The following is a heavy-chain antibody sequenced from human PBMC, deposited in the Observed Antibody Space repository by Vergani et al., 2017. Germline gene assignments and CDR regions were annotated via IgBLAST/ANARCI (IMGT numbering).Heavy chain of an antibody. V-gene: IGHV3-9*01. Sequence: EVQLVESGGGLVQPGRSLRLSCAASGFTFDDYAMHWVRQAPGKGLEWVSGISWNSGSIGYADSVKGRFTISRDNAKNSLYLQMNSLRAEDTAVYYCARDGVYGDYVVGDFDYWGQGTLVTVSS. D-gene: IGHD4-17*01. J-gene: IGHJ4*02. CDR3: ARDGVYGDYVVGDFDY. CDR1: GFTFDDYA. CDR2: ISWNSGSI.